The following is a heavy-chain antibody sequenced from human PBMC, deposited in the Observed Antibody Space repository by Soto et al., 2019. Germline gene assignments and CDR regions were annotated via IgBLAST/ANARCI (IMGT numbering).Heavy chain of an antibody. J-gene: IGHJ4*02. CDR2: IYPGDSDT. Sequence: PGESLKISCKGSGYSFTSYWIGWVRQMTGKGLEWMGIIYPGDSDTRYSPSFQGQVTISADKSISTAYLQWSSLKASDTAMYYCARQSFPLRFLEWFPPDYWGQGTLVTVSS. V-gene: IGHV5-51*01. CDR1: GYSFTSYW. D-gene: IGHD3-3*01. CDR3: ARQSFPLRFLEWFPPDY.